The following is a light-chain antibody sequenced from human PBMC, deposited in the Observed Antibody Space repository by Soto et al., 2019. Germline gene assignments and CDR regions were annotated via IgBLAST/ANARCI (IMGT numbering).Light chain of an antibody. CDR3: QHRGRWPFT. CDR1: QSVLSQ. CDR2: DVY. J-gene: IGKJ3*01. Sequence: EIVLTQSPATLSVSPGEGAALSCRASQSVLSQLAWYQQRPGQAPRLLIFDVYNRAAGVPDRFSGGGFGTDFTLSISSLEPEDFAVYYGQHRGRWPFTFGPGKKV. V-gene: IGKV3-11*01.